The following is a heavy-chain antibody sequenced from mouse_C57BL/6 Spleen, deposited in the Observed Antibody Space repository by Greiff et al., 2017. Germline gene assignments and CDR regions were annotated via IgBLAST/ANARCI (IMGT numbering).Heavy chain of an antibody. CDR1: GYTFTSYW. Sequence: QVQLQQPGAELVKPGASVKLSCKASGYTFTSYWMPWVKQRPGQGLEWIGMIHPNSGSTNYNEKFKSKATLTVDKSSSPAYMQLSSRTSEDSAVYYCARGDDGYYNYYAMDYWGQGTSVTVSS. V-gene: IGHV1-64*01. D-gene: IGHD2-3*01. CDR3: ARGDDGYYNYYAMDY. J-gene: IGHJ4*01. CDR2: IHPNSGST.